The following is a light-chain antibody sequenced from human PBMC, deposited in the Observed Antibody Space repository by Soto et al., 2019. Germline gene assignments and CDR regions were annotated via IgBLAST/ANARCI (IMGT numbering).Light chain of an antibody. CDR1: SSDVGGYNY. CDR3: SSYAGSDIFV. V-gene: IGLV2-8*01. J-gene: IGLJ2*01. Sequence: QSALTQPPSASGSPGQSLTISCTGTSSDVGGYNYVFWYQQHPGKAPKLMIYEVNKRPSGVPDRFSGSKSGNTASLTVSGHQAEDEADYYCSSYAGSDIFVFGGGTKLTVL. CDR2: EVN.